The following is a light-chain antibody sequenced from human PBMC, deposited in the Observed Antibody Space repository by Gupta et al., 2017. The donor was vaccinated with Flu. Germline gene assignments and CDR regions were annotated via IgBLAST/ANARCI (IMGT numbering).Light chain of an antibody. CDR2: DDS. CDR1: KIRTKS. J-gene: IGLJ2*01. Sequence: SYVLTQPPSVSVAPGQTATIACEGDKIRTKSVHWHQQRPGQAPVLVVYDDSDRPSGIPERFSGSNSGNTATLTISRVEAGDEADYYCQVWDHASDHVVFGGGIKLTVL. CDR3: QVWDHASDHVV. V-gene: IGLV3-21*02.